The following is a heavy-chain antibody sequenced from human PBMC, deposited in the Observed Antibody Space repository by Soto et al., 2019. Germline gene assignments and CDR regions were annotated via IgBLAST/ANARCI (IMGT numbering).Heavy chain of an antibody. D-gene: IGHD1-7*01. Sequence: EVQLVESGGGLVQPGGSLRLSCASSGFTFSTYWMHWVRQPPGKGLVWVSRINNDGSNTAYAYSVKGRFTISRDNAQSTMYQQMNSLRAENTDVYYCARDPMIGTTDYGLDVWGQGTTVSVSS. CDR2: INNDGSNT. CDR1: GFTFSTYW. V-gene: IGHV3-74*01. J-gene: IGHJ6*02. CDR3: ARDPMIGTTDYGLDV.